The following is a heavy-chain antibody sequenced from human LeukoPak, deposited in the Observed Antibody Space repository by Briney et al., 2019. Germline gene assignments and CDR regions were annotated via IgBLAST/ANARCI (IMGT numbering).Heavy chain of an antibody. J-gene: IGHJ4*02. V-gene: IGHV3-48*01. CDR2: ISSSSSTI. D-gene: IGHD3-10*01. CDR1: GFTFSSYS. CDR3: ATMAAGIFDY. Sequence: GGSLRLSCAASGFTFSSYSMNWVRQAPGKGLEWVSYISSSSSTIYYADSVKGRFTISRDNAKNSLYLQMNSLRAEDTAVYYCATMAAGIFDYWGQGTLVSVSS.